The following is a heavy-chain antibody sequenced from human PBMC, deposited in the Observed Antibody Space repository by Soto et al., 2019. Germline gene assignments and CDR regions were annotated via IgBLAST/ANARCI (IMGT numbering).Heavy chain of an antibody. CDR1: GGSISSTTYY. Sequence: PSETLSLICTVSGGSISSTTYYWGWMRQPPGKGLEWIASFFIGGNTYYNPSLKSRVTISVDTSKNQFSLKLSSVTAADTAVYYCARRYGWAFDIWGQGTMVTVSS. CDR2: FFIGGNT. V-gene: IGHV4-39*07. J-gene: IGHJ3*02. D-gene: IGHD3-16*01. CDR3: ARRYGWAFDI.